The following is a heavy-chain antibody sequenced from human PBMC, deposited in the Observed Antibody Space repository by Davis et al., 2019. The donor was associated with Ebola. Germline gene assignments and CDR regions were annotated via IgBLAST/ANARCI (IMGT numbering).Heavy chain of an antibody. Sequence: ASVPVPRKASLYTFTGHYMLRARQPPGHGLEWTGRINPNSGGTNYAQKFQGRVTMTRDTSISTAYMELSRLRSDDTAVFYCARTPELGYYFDLWGQGTLVTVSS. CDR2: INPNSGGT. CDR3: ARTPELGYYFDL. CDR1: LYTFTGHY. J-gene: IGHJ4*02. D-gene: IGHD7-27*01. V-gene: IGHV1-2*06.